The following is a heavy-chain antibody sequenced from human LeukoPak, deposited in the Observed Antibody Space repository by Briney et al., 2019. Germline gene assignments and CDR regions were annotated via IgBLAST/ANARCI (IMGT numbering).Heavy chain of an antibody. V-gene: IGHV1-18*01. Sequence: GASVKVSCKASGYTVTSYGISWVRQAPGQGLEWMGWISAYNGNTNYAQKLQGRVTMTTDTSTSTAYMELRSLRSDDTAVYYCARASVNNSYIYYGMDVWGQGTTVTVSS. J-gene: IGHJ6*02. D-gene: IGHD1-20*01. CDR3: ARASVNNSYIYYGMDV. CDR1: GYTVTSYG. CDR2: ISAYNGNT.